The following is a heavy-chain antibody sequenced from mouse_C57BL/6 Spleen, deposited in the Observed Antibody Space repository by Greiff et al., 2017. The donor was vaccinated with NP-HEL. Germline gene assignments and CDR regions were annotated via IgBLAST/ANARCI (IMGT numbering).Heavy chain of an antibody. CDR3: ARVYYYGSSYERFAY. D-gene: IGHD1-1*01. Sequence: EVNVVESGGGLVKPGGSLKLSCAASGFTFSSYAMSWVRQTPEKRLEWVATISDGGSSTYYPDNVKGRFTISRDNAKNNLYLQMSHLKSEDTAMYYCARVYYYGSSYERFAYWGQGTLVTVSA. CDR2: ISDGGSST. CDR1: GFTFSSYA. V-gene: IGHV5-4*03. J-gene: IGHJ3*01.